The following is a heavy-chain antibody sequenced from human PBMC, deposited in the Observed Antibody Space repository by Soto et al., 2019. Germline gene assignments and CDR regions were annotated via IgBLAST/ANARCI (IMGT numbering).Heavy chain of an antibody. D-gene: IGHD7-27*01. Sequence: SGPTLVNPTQTLTLTCTFSGVSLTTYGVGVVWIRQPPGKALEGLALIYCDDDKRYSPSLKSRLTITKDTTKNQVVLTMTNMDPVDTATYYCVYSRGESRYHRTSGRSDQWGKGALVTVSS. CDR3: VYSRGESRYHRTSGRSDQ. CDR2: IYCDDDK. V-gene: IGHV2-5*02. J-gene: IGHJ4*01. CDR1: GVSLTTYGVG.